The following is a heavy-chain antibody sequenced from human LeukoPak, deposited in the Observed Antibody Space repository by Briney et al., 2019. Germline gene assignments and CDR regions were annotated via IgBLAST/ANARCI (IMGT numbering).Heavy chain of an antibody. Sequence: GGSLRLSCAASGFTFSSYAMSWVRQAPGKGLEWVSSISSSSYIFDADSVKGRFTISRDNAKNSLYLQMNSLRDEDTAVYYCARDLPRSSENAFDIWGQGTMVTVSS. D-gene: IGHD6-6*01. CDR3: ARDLPRSSENAFDI. J-gene: IGHJ3*02. CDR1: GFTFSSYA. CDR2: ISSSSYI. V-gene: IGHV3-21*01.